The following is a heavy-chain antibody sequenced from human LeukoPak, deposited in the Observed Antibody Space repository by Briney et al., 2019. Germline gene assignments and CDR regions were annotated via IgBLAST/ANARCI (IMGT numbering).Heavy chain of an antibody. CDR2: INHSGST. CDR3: ARDMGVVIINYYYGMDV. Sequence: PSETLSLTCAVYGGSFSGYYWSWIRQPPGKGLEWMGEINHSGSTNYNPSLKSRVTISVDTSKNQSSLKLSSVTAADTAVYYCARDMGVVIINYYYGMDVWGQGTTVTVSS. CDR1: GGSFSGYY. D-gene: IGHD3-3*01. V-gene: IGHV4-34*01. J-gene: IGHJ6*02.